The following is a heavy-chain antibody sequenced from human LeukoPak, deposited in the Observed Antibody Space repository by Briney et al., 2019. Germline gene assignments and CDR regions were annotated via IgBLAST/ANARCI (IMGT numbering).Heavy chain of an antibody. J-gene: IGHJ6*02. CDR2: ISASNGHT. V-gene: IGHV1-18*01. D-gene: IGHD3-3*01. CDR1: GYAFSSYG. CDR3: ARDRVSFSYYYYGMDV. Sequence: ASVKVSCKASGYAFSSYGINWVRQATGQGLEWMGWISASNGHTNYAQKFQGRVTMTTDTSTNTAYMELRALRTDDTAAYYCARDRVSFSYYYYGMDVWGQGTTVTVSS.